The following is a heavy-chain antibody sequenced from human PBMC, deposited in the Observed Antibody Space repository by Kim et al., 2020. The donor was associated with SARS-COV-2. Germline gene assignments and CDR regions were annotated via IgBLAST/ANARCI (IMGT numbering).Heavy chain of an antibody. Sequence: ASVKVSCQASAYTFIAYYVHWVRQAPGQGLEWMGWINPNSGATNYAQKFQGRVIMTSDTSISTAYMDLSSLKSDDTAVYYCARKYCSPSSCYNDFWGQGSLVTVSS. CDR2: INPNSGAT. J-gene: IGHJ4*02. V-gene: IGHV1-2*02. CDR3: ARKYCSPSSCYNDF. CDR1: AYTFIAYY. D-gene: IGHD2-2*02.